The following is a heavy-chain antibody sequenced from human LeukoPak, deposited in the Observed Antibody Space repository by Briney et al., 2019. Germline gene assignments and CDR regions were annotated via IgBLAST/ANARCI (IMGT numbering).Heavy chain of an antibody. CDR3: ASIITMVREGAFDI. V-gene: IGHV1-2*02. CDR1: GYTFTGYY. D-gene: IGHD3-10*01. CDR2: INPNSGGT. J-gene: IGHJ3*02. Sequence: ASVKVSCKASGYTFTGYYMHLVRQAPGQGLEWMGWINPNSGGTNYAQKFQGRVTMTRDTSISTAYMELSRLRSDDTAVYYCASIITMVREGAFDIWGQGTMVTVSS.